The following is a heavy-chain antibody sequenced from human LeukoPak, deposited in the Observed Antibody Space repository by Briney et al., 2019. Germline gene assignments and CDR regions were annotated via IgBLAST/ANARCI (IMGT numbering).Heavy chain of an antibody. CDR3: ATLAYSGFGPRSVSDY. Sequence: SVKVSCKASGYTFTGYGISWVRQAPGQGLEWMGGMIPTFGTIIYAPKFQGRVTINTDDSTSTGYMELTRLKSDDTAVYYCATLAYSGFGPRSVSDYWGQGTLVIVSS. D-gene: IGHD5-12*01. V-gene: IGHV1-69*05. CDR1: GYTFTGYG. CDR2: MIPTFGTI. J-gene: IGHJ4*02.